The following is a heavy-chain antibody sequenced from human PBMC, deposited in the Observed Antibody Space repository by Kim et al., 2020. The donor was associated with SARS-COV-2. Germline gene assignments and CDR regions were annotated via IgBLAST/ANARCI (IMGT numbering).Heavy chain of an antibody. CDR3: AREFGLGYCSGGSCYPDYGEYSCYYYYYIDV. V-gene: IGHV1-18*01. Sequence: ASVKVSCKASGYTFTSYGISWVRQAPGQGLEWMGWISAYNGNTNSAQKLQGRVTMTTDTSTSTAYMEVRSLRSDDTAVYYCAREFGLGYCSGGSCYPDYGEYSCYYYYYIDVWSKGPTVTVSS. CDR2: ISAYNGNT. CDR1: GYTFTSYG. J-gene: IGHJ6*03. D-gene: IGHD2-15*01.